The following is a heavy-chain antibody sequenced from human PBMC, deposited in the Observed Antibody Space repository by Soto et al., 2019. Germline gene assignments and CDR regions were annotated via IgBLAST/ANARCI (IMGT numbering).Heavy chain of an antibody. CDR1: GFTFSSYS. CDR2: ISSSSSTI. CDR3: ARAGSGYDLIGLYYYYGMDV. J-gene: IGHJ6*02. D-gene: IGHD5-12*01. V-gene: IGHV3-48*02. Sequence: EVQLVESGGGLVQPGGSLRLSCAASGFTFSSYSMNWVRQAPGKGLEWVSYISSSSSTIYYADSVKGRFTISRDNAKNSLYLQMNSLRDEDTAVYYCARAGSGYDLIGLYYYYGMDVWGQGTTVTVSS.